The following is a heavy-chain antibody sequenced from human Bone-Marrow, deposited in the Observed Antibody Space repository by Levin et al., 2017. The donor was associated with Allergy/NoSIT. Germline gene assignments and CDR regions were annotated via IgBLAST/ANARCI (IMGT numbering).Heavy chain of an antibody. D-gene: IGHD4-23*01. J-gene: IGHJ4*02. CDR3: ARTSRYGGNWFYFDH. CDR1: GFSLSTTGMR. V-gene: IGHV2-70*04. Sequence: QTLSLTCTFSGFSLSTTGMRVSWIRQPPGKALEWLAHIDWENEKFYSTSLKTRVTISKDTSKNQVVLTVTNMDPVDTATYYCARTSRYGGNWFYFDHWGQGTLVTVSS. CDR2: IDWENEK.